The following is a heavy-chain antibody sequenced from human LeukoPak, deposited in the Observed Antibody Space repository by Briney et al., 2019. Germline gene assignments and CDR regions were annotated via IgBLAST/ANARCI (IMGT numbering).Heavy chain of an antibody. CDR1: DINFSTYN. CDR2: IKTDGSST. D-gene: IGHD1-26*01. CDR3: AREVVGATDAFDI. V-gene: IGHV3-74*01. J-gene: IGHJ3*02. Sequence: GGSLRLSCAASDINFSTYNMHWVRQAPGKGLVWVSRIKTDGSSTTYADSVKGRFSISRDNAKNTLYLQMNSLRIEDTAVYFCAREVVGATDAFDIWGQGTMVTVSS.